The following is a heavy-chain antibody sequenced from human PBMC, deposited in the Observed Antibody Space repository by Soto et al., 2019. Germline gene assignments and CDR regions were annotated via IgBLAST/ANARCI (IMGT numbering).Heavy chain of an antibody. V-gene: IGHV1-69*13. CDR3: ARDDRCSSTSCYIDYYYYGMDV. CDR1: GGTFSSYA. D-gene: IGHD2-2*02. Sequence: SVKVSCKASGGTFSSYAISWVRQAPGQGLEWMGGIIPIFGTANYAQKYQGRVTITADESTSTAYMELSSLRSEDTAVYYCARDDRCSSTSCYIDYYYYGMDVWGQGTTVTVSS. J-gene: IGHJ6*02. CDR2: IIPIFGTA.